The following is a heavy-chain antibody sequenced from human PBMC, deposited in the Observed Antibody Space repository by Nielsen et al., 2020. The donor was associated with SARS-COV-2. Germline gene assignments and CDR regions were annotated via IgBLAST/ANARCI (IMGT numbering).Heavy chain of an antibody. V-gene: IGHV3-23*01. CDR2: IGVSGGGT. CDR1: GFTFSNFA. D-gene: IGHD1-26*01. CDR3: ARAQSGSYFRDAFDI. J-gene: IGHJ3*02. Sequence: GGSLRLSCAASGFTFSNFAMNWVRQAPGKGLEWVSTIGVSGGGTYYADSLKGRFTISRDNSKNTLYLQMNSLRAEDTAVYYCARAQSGSYFRDAFDIWGQGTMVTVSS.